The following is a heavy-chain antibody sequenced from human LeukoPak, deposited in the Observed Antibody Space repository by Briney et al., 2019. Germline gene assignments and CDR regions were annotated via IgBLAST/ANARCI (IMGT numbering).Heavy chain of an antibody. CDR2: IYTSGST. J-gene: IGHJ4*02. Sequence: SETLSLTCTVSGGSISSYYWSWIRQPAGKGLEWIGRIYTSGSTNYNPSLKSRVTMSVDTSKNQFSLKLSSVTAADTAVYYCARDLSGIAAAGPGYYFDYWGQGTLVTVSS. V-gene: IGHV4-4*07. CDR1: GGSISSYY. CDR3: ARDLSGIAAAGPGYYFDY. D-gene: IGHD6-13*01.